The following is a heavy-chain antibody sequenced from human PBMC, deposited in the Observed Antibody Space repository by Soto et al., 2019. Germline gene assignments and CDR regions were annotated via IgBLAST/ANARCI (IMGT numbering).Heavy chain of an antibody. CDR3: ASRPRGSVAGTLDS. J-gene: IGHJ5*01. CDR2: INSDGAT. D-gene: IGHD6-19*01. Sequence: GGSLRLSCAASGFTFSDYAMSLVRPAPGKGLEWVSVINSDGATYYADSVQGRFSISRDNSKSTLCLQMNSLSVEDTAIYYCASRPRGSVAGTLDSWGQGSLVTVSS. V-gene: IGHV3-23*01. CDR1: GFTFSDYA.